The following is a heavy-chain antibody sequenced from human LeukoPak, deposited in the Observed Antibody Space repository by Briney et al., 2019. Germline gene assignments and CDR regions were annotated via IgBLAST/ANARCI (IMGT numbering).Heavy chain of an antibody. Sequence: SVKVSCKASGYTFTSYGITWVRQAPGQGLEWMGGIIPIFGTANYAQKFQGRVTITADKSTSTAYMELSSLRSEDTAVYYCARAEPKYYDFWSGYSSYFDYWGQGTLVTVSS. CDR1: GYTFTSYG. D-gene: IGHD3-3*01. CDR2: IIPIFGTA. CDR3: ARAEPKYYDFWSGYSSYFDY. J-gene: IGHJ4*02. V-gene: IGHV1-69*06.